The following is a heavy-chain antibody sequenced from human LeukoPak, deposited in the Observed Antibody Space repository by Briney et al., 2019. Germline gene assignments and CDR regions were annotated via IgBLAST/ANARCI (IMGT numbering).Heavy chain of an antibody. Sequence: TSETLSLTCAVYGGSFSGYYWSWIRQPPGKGLEWIGEINHSGSTNYNPSLKSRVTISVDTSKNQFSLKLSSVTAADTAVYYCAMTQGIAVASGEFWGQGTLVTVSS. CDR1: GGSFSGYY. CDR3: AMTQGIAVASGEF. J-gene: IGHJ4*02. V-gene: IGHV4-34*01. CDR2: INHSGST. D-gene: IGHD6-19*01.